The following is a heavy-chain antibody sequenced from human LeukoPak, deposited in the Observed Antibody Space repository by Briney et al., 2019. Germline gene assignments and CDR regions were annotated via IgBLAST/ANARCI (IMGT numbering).Heavy chain of an antibody. V-gene: IGHV3-23*01. CDR3: AKDDDWGRFNH. J-gene: IGHJ1*01. Sequence: GGSLPLSCAASGFTFSSYGMSWVRQAPGKGLEWVSGISPRGDITYYKDSVRGRFTISRDNFKNTVSLQLNSLRAEDTAMYYCAKDDDWGRFNHWGQGTLVTVSS. D-gene: IGHD3-16*01. CDR2: ISPRGDIT. CDR1: GFTFSSYG.